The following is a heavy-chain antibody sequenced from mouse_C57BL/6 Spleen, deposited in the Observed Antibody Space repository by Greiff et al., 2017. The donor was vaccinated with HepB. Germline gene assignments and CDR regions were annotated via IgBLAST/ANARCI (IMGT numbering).Heavy chain of an antibody. V-gene: IGHV1-80*01. CDR2: IYPGDGDT. CDR3: AIVRNWDRYAMDY. CDR1: GYAFSSYW. Sequence: QVQLQQSGAELVKPGASVKISCKASGYAFSSYWMNWVKQRPGKGLEWIGQIYPGDGDTNYNGKFKGKATLTADKSSSTAYMQLSSLTSEDSAVYFCAIVRNWDRYAMDYWGQGTSVTVSS. D-gene: IGHD4-1*01. J-gene: IGHJ4*01.